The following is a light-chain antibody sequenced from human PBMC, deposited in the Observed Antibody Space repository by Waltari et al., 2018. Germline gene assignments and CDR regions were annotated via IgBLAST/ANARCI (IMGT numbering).Light chain of an antibody. J-gene: IGKJ4*01. CDR3: QQYSDWPLT. V-gene: IGKV3-15*01. CDR2: GAS. CDR1: QSVATN. Sequence: LSCRASQSVATNLAWYQQKPGRAPRLLIYGASARATGIPARFSGSGSGTEFTLTISSLQSEDFVLYYCQQYSDWPLTFGGGSTVEIK.